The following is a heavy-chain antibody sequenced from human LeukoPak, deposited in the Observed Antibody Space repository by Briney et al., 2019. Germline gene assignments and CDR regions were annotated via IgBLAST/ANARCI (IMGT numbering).Heavy chain of an antibody. J-gene: IGHJ6*02. Sequence: GGSLRLSCAASGFSFSSYEMNWVRQAPGKGLEWVSYISSSGSTIYYADSVKGRFTISRDNAKNSLYLQMNSLRAEDTAVYYCARDQNYDILTGYPDPLYYYGMDVWGQGTTVTVSS. CDR3: ARDQNYDILTGYPDPLYYYGMDV. V-gene: IGHV3-48*03. D-gene: IGHD3-9*01. CDR2: ISSSGSTI. CDR1: GFSFSSYE.